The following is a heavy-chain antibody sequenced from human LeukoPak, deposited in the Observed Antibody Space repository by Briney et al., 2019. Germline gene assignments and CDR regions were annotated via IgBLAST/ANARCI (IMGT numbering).Heavy chain of an antibody. Sequence: GGSLRLSCAASGLTFSSYDMHWIRQAPEKGLEWVSSIGATGDAYYTVSVKGRFTISRENAKKSVYLQMSSLSAGDTAVYFCVLGAYWNDDKNAFHIWGPGTMVTVSS. CDR1: GLTFSSYD. D-gene: IGHD1-1*01. V-gene: IGHV3-13*01. CDR2: IGATGDA. CDR3: VLGAYWNDDKNAFHI. J-gene: IGHJ3*02.